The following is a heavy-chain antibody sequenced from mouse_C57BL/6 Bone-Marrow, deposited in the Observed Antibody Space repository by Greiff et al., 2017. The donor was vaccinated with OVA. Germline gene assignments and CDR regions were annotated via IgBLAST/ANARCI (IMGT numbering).Heavy chain of an antibody. Sequence: DVKLVESGGGLVKPGGSLKLSCAASGFTFSSYAMSWVRQTPEKRLEWVATLSDGGSYTYYPDNVKGRFTISRDKAKNNLYLQMSHLKSEDTAMYYCAREGYWGQGTTLTVSS. V-gene: IGHV5-4*01. CDR3: AREGY. CDR2: LSDGGSYT. J-gene: IGHJ2*01. CDR1: GFTFSSYA.